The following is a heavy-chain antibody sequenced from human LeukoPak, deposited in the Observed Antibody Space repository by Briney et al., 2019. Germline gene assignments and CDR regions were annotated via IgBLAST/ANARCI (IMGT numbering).Heavy chain of an antibody. V-gene: IGHV3-48*04. J-gene: IGHJ4*02. Sequence: PGGSLRLSCAASGFTFSSYSMNWVRQAPGKGLEWISYISSSAYTVYYADSVKGRFTISRDNAKNSLYLQLNSLRAEDTAVYYCASGGDYGGYSDWGQGTLVTVSS. CDR2: ISSSAYTV. CDR3: ASGGDYGGYSD. D-gene: IGHD4-23*01. CDR1: GFTFSSYS.